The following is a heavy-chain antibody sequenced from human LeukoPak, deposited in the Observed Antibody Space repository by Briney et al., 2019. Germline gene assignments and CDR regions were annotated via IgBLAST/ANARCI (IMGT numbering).Heavy chain of an antibody. CDR2: IKSKTDGGTT. J-gene: IGHJ6*03. CDR1: GFTFSNAW. V-gene: IGHV3-15*01. CDR3: TTDSQATHGNYYYYMDV. D-gene: IGHD4-17*01. Sequence: GGSLRLSCAASGFTFSNAWMSWVRQAPGKGLEWVGRIKSKTDGGTTDYAAPVKGRFTISRDDSKNTLYLQMNSLKTEDTAVYYCTTDSQATHGNYYYYMDVWGKGTTVTVSS.